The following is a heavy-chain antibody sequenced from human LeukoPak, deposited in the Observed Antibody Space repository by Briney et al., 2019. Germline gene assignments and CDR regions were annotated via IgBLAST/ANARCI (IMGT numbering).Heavy chain of an antibody. CDR1: GYTFTSYY. CDR2: INPSGGST. CDR3: ARGITIFGVVTNNWFDP. J-gene: IGHJ5*02. V-gene: IGHV1-46*01. D-gene: IGHD3-3*01. Sequence: ASVKVSCKASGYTFTSYYMHWVRQAPGQGLEWMGIINPSGGSTSYAQKFQGRVTMTRDTSTSTVYMELSSLRSEDTAVYYCARGITIFGVVTNNWFDPWGQGTLVTVSS.